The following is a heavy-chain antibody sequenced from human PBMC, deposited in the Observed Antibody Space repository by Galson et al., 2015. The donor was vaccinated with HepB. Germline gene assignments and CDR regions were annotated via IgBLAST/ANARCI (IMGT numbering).Heavy chain of an antibody. D-gene: IGHD6-13*01. CDR3: ARDGDGSSSWYGYYYMDV. CDR1: GGTFSSYA. Sequence: SVKVSCKASGGTFSSYAISWVRQAPGQGLEWMGRIIPILGIANYAQKFQGRVTITADKSTSTAYMELSSLRSEDTAVYYCARDGDGSSSWYGYYYMDVWGKGTTVTVSS. J-gene: IGHJ6*03. V-gene: IGHV1-69*04. CDR2: IIPILGIA.